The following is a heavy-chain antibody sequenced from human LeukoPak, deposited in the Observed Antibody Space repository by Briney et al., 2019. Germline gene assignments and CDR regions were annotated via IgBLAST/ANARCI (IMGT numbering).Heavy chain of an antibody. CDR3: ARDEDWDYYGSGSYLYY. CDR2: IYYSGST. CDR1: GYSISSGYY. V-gene: IGHV4-61*01. D-gene: IGHD3-10*01. Sequence: SETLSLTCTVSGYSISSGYYWSWIRQPPGKGLEWIGYIYYSGSTNYNPSLKSRVTISVDTSKNQFSLKLSSVTAADTAVYYCARDEDWDYYGSGSYLYYWGQGTLVTVSS. J-gene: IGHJ4*02.